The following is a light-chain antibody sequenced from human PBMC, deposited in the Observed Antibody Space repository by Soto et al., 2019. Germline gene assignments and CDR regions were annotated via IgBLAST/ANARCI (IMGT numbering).Light chain of an antibody. CDR1: QSISSW. CDR2: KAS. V-gene: IGKV1-5*03. CDR3: KQYNSYSRT. Sequence: DIQMTQSPSTLSASVGDRVTITCRASQSISSWLAWYQQKPGKAPKLLIYKASSLESGVPSRFSGSGSGTEFTLTISSLQPDDFATYYGKQYNSYSRTFGQGTKVDIK. J-gene: IGKJ1*01.